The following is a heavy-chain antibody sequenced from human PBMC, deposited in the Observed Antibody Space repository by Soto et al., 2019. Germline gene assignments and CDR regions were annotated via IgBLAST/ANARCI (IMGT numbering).Heavy chain of an antibody. V-gene: IGHV1-69*01. CDR2: IIPIFVTT. J-gene: IGHJ3*02. D-gene: IGHD3-10*01. CDR3: AGSFKYGSGTFDAFDI. CDR1: GGTFSSYA. Sequence: QVQLVQSGTEVKKPGSSLKVSCKASGGTFSSYAISWVRQAPGQGLEWMGGIIPIFVTTNYAEKFRGRVSITAYESTSTAYVELSSLRSEDTAVYYCAGSFKYGSGTFDAFDIWGQGTMVTISS.